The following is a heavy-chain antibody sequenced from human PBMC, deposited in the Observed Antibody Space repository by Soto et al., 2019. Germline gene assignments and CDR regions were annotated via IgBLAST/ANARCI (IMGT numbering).Heavy chain of an antibody. J-gene: IGHJ4*02. CDR3: AKFRVGGYCTSDVCYQFDN. V-gene: IGHV5-51*01. CDR2: VYPADSKT. D-gene: IGHD2-8*01. Sequence: PGESLKISCKGSGYSFSNNWIGWMLQIPWKGLEWMGIVYPADSKTRYSPSFEGQVTISADNSISTAYLQWSSLKASDTAMYYCAKFRVGGYCTSDVCYQFDNWGLGTLVTVSS. CDR1: GYSFSNNW.